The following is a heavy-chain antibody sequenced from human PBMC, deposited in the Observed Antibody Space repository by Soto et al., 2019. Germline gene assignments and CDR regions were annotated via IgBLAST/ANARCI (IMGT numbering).Heavy chain of an antibody. CDR3: ARDRYYDFWSGYYRPAGYYYGMDV. CDR1: GGSISSNY. V-gene: IGHV4-59*01. CDR2: VYNSGST. D-gene: IGHD3-3*01. Sequence: PSETLSLTCTVSGGSISSNYWTWIRQPPGKGLEWIGYVYNSGSTNYNPSLKSRVTISEDTSKSQFSLKVNSMTAADTAVYYCARDRYYDFWSGYYRPAGYYYGMDVWGQGTTVTVSS. J-gene: IGHJ6*02.